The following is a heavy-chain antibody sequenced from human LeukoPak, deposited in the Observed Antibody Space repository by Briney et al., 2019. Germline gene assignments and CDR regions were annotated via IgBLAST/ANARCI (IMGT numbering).Heavy chain of an antibody. Sequence: GGSLRLSCAASGFTFNYFCMHWVRQAPGKGLVWVAGINIDGTNTYYADSVKGRFTISRDNSKNTVYLQMNSLRAEDTTVYYCATVSEYWGQGTLVTVSS. V-gene: IGHV3-74*01. CDR3: ATVSEY. J-gene: IGHJ4*02. CDR1: GFTFNYFC. CDR2: INIDGTNT.